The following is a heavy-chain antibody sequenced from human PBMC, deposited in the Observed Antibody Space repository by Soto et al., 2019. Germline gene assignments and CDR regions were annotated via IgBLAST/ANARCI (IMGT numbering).Heavy chain of an antibody. CDR3: ASPNGSGSYYTLDTIDY. D-gene: IGHD3-10*01. J-gene: IGHJ4*02. Sequence: EVQLLESGGGLVQPGGSLRLSCAASGFTFSSYAMSWVHQAPGKGLEWVSAISGSGGSTYYADSVKGRFTISRDNSKNTLYLQMNSLRAEDTAVYYCASPNGSGSYYTLDTIDYWGQGTLVTVSS. CDR2: ISGSGGST. V-gene: IGHV3-23*01. CDR1: GFTFSSYA.